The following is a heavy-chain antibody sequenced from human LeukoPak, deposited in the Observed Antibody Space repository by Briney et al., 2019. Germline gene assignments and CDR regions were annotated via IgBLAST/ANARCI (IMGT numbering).Heavy chain of an antibody. CDR1: GGSFSTYT. Sequence: ASVKVSCKSSGGSFSTYTISWVRQAPGQRPEWMGGILPGLPTPNYAQKFQGRVTISADEYTRTAYMELNSLRSDDRAMYYCARSTNYGDGWFGPWGQGTLVTVSS. J-gene: IGHJ5*02. CDR2: ILPGLPTP. V-gene: IGHV1-69*16. D-gene: IGHD4/OR15-4a*01. CDR3: ARSTNYGDGWFGP.